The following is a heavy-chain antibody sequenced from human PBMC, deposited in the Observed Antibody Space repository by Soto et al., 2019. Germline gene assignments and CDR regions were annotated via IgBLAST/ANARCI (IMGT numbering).Heavy chain of an antibody. Sequence: QVQLVESGGGLVKPGGSLRLSCAASGFTFSAYYMSWIRQAPGKGLEWISYISSSGDTGNYADSVKGRFTVSRDNAKNSLYLQINSLRAEDTAVYYCARDNGAVVGQYFDYWGQGTLVTVSS. CDR3: ARDNGAVVGQYFDY. CDR1: GFTFSAYY. CDR2: ISSSGDTG. D-gene: IGHD2-15*01. V-gene: IGHV3-11*01. J-gene: IGHJ4*02.